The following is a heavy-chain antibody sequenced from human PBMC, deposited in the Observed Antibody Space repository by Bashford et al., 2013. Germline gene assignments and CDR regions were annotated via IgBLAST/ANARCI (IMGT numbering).Heavy chain of an antibody. J-gene: IGHJ6*01. CDR1: GGSLSNYA. CDR3: ARVQEVRVYFYGMDV. CDR2: IIPVLDIP. V-gene: IGHV1-69*10. Sequence: VASVKVSCKASGGSLSNYAFSWVRQAPGQGLEWMGGIIPVLDIPNYAQKFQGRVTITVDKTTSTAFLEVRSLRSEDTAVYYCARVQEVRVYFYGMDVVGPRATVTVSS.